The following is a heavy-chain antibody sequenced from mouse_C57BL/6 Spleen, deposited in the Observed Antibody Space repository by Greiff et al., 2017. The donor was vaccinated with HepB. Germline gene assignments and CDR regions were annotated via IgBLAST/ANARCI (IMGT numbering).Heavy chain of an antibody. V-gene: IGHV7-3*01. D-gene: IGHD4-1*01. J-gene: IGHJ2*01. Sequence: EVQLKESGGGLVQPGGSLSLSCAASGFTFTDYYMSWVRQPPGKALEWLGFIRNKANGYTTEYSASVKGRFTISRDNSQSILYLQMNALRAEDSATYYCARYGANWDLDYWGQGTTLTVSS. CDR1: GFTFTDYY. CDR3: ARYGANWDLDY. CDR2: IRNKANGYTT.